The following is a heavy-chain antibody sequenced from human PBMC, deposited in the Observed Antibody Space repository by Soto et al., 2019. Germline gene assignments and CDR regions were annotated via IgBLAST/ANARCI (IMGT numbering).Heavy chain of an antibody. D-gene: IGHD3-22*01. CDR2: IYWDDDK. CDR1: GFSLNTGGVS. CDR3: AHNMGYDSSAYYYEVPIL. V-gene: IGHV2-5*02. J-gene: IGHJ4*02. Sequence: QITLKESGPTLVKPTQTLTLTCIFSGFSLNTGGVSVGWIRQPPGKALEWLAVIYWDDDKRYSPSLKSRLTISKNNSKHQVVLTMTNMDPVDTATNYCAHNMGYDSSAYYYEVPILWGQGTLVTVSS.